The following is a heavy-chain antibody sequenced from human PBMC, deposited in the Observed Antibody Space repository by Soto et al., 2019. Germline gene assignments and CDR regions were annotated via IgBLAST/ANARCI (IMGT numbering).Heavy chain of an antibody. V-gene: IGHV1-69*13. CDR2: IIPIFGTA. CDR3: AREIFGVIISGGRDAFDI. D-gene: IGHD3-3*01. J-gene: IGHJ3*02. Sequence: RASVKVSCKASGGTFSTYAISWVRQAPGQGLEWMGGIIPIFGTAKYAQKFQGRVTITADESTSTAYMELSGLRSEDTAVYYCAREIFGVIISGGRDAFDIWGQGTMVTVSS. CDR1: GGTFSTYA.